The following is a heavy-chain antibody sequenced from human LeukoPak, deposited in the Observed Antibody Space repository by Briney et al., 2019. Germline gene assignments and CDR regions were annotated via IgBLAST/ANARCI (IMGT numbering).Heavy chain of an antibody. V-gene: IGHV3-21*01. J-gene: IGHJ4*02. CDR1: GFTFSSYS. CDR2: ISSSSSYI. D-gene: IGHD5-24*01. Sequence: GGSLRLSCAASGFTFSSYSMNWVRQAPGKGLKWVSSISSSSSYIYYADSVKGRFTISRDNAKNSLYLQMNSLRAEDTAVYYCAESSNRDGYNNAAGYWGQGTLVTVSS. CDR3: AESSNRDGYNNAAGY.